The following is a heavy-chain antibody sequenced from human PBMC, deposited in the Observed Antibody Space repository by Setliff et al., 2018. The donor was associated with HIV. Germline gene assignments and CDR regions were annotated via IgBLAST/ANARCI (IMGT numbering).Heavy chain of an antibody. CDR1: GFIFGDYS. Sequence: VGSLRLSCAASGFIFGDYSMHWVRQTPGKRLEWISYISGSGKRVFYADSVRGRFTVSRDNARNSLYLQMNDLRAEDTAVYYCATDRGFCTLDYWGQGTLVTVSS. CDR2: ISGSGKRV. CDR3: ATDRGFCTLDY. D-gene: IGHD2-8*01. V-gene: IGHV3-48*04. J-gene: IGHJ4*02.